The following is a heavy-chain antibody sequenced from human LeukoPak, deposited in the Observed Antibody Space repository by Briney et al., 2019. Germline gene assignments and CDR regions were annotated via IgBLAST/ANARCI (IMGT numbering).Heavy chain of an antibody. Sequence: PGGSLRLSCAASGFTFKSYGMSWVRQAPGKGLEWVSVISGSGDNTNYADPVKGRFTISRDKSKNTLYVQMNSLRAEDTAVYYCAKNMGYGGNSAFDIWGQGTMVTVSS. CDR2: ISGSGDNT. J-gene: IGHJ3*02. CDR1: GFTFKSYG. D-gene: IGHD4-23*01. CDR3: AKNMGYGGNSAFDI. V-gene: IGHV3-23*01.